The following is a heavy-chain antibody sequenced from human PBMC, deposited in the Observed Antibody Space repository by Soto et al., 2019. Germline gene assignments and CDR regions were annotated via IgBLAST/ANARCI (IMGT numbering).Heavy chain of an antibody. Sequence: QVQLVQSGAEVKKPGSSVKVSCKASGGTFSSYAISWVRQAPGQGLEWMGGIIPIFGTANYAQKFQGRVTITADESTSTDYMELSSLRSEDTAVYYCARSTHPYYYDSSGFKGGYYFDYWGQGTLVTVSS. D-gene: IGHD3-22*01. CDR2: IIPIFGTA. CDR1: GGTFSSYA. J-gene: IGHJ4*02. V-gene: IGHV1-69*01. CDR3: ARSTHPYYYDSSGFKGGYYFDY.